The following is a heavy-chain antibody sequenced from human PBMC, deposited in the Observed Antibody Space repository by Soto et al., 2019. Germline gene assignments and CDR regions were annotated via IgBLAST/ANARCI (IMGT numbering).Heavy chain of an antibody. Sequence: ASVKVSCKASGYTFAIYDISWVRQATGQGLEWMGWMNPNSGNTGYAQKFQGRVTMTRNTSISTAYMELSSLRSEDTAVYYCARERTVAGNDYWGQGTLVTVSS. CDR3: ARERTVAGNDY. D-gene: IGHD6-19*01. V-gene: IGHV1-8*01. J-gene: IGHJ4*02. CDR1: GYTFAIYD. CDR2: MNPNSGNT.